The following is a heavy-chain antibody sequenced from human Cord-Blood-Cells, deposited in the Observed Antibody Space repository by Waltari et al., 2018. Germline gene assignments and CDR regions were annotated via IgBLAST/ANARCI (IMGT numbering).Heavy chain of an antibody. Sequence: QVQLQESGPGLVKPSETLSLTCAVSGYSISSGYYWGWIRQPPGKGLEWIGSIYHSGRPYYNPSLKSRVTISVDTSKNQFSLKLSSVTAADTAVYYCASERGYYGSGSYDAFDIWGQGTMVTVSS. CDR1: GYSISSGYY. CDR3: ASERGYYGSGSYDAFDI. V-gene: IGHV4-38-2*01. D-gene: IGHD3-10*01. CDR2: IYHSGRP. J-gene: IGHJ3*02.